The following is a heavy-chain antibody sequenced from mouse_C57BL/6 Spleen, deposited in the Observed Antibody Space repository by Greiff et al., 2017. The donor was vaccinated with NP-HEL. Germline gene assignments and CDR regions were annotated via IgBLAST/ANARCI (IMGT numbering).Heavy chain of an antibody. D-gene: IGHD2-3*01. Sequence: VQLQQSGPELVKPGASVKISCKASGYTFTDYYMNWVKQSHGKSLEWIGDINPNNGGTSYNQKFKGKATLTVDKSSSTAYMELRSLTSEDSAVYYCARYGYYSPFAYWGQGTLVTVSA. CDR2: INPNNGGT. J-gene: IGHJ3*01. CDR3: ARYGYYSPFAY. CDR1: GYTFTDYY. V-gene: IGHV1-26*01.